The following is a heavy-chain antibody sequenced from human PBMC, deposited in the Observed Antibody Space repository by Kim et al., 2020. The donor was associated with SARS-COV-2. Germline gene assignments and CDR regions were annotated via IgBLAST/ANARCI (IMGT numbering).Heavy chain of an antibody. Sequence: GGSLRLSCAASGFSVRNNYMTWVRQAPWKGLEWVSIIYNDDTTYYADSVKGRFTISRDNSRNALYLQMNGLRAEDTAMYYCARSFPYDYCSGGSCYFDYWGQGTLVTVSS. CDR3: ARSFPYDYCSGGSCYFDY. CDR2: IYNDDTT. V-gene: IGHV3-53*01. D-gene: IGHD2-15*01. J-gene: IGHJ4*02. CDR1: GFSVRNNY.